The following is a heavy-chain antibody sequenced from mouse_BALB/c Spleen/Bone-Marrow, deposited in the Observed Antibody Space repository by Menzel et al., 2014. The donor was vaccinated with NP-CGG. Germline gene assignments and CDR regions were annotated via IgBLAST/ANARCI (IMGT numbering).Heavy chain of an antibody. J-gene: IGHJ2*01. CDR2: IDPSDSET. D-gene: IGHD2-3*01. V-gene: IGHV1-61*01. Sequence: VQLQQSGAELVRPGASVKLSCKASGYTFTNHWMNWVKQRPGQGLEWIGMIDPSDSETHYNQMFKDKATLTVDNPSSTAYMQLSSLTSEDSAVYYCTRRDDGYPYWGQGTTLTVSS. CDR1: GYTFTNHW. CDR3: TRRDDGYPY.